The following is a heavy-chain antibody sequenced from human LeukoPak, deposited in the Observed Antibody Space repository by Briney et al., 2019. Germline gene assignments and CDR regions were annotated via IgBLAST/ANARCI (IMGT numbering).Heavy chain of an antibody. J-gene: IGHJ4*02. CDR3: ARERVVVPAAMPGVGKLGY. D-gene: IGHD2-2*01. V-gene: IGHV1-69*06. Sequence: GASVKVSCKASGYTFTSYGISWVRQAPGQGLEWMGGIIPIFGTANYAQKFQGRVTITADKSTSTAYMELRSLRSDDTAVYYCARERVVVPAAMPGVGKLGYWGQGTLVTVSS. CDR1: GYTFTSYG. CDR2: IIPIFGTA.